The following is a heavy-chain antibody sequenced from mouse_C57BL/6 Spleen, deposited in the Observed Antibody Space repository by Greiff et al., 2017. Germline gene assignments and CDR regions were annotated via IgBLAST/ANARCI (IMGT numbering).Heavy chain of an antibody. Sequence: EVQLVESVAELVRPGASVKLSCTASGFNIKNTYMHWVKQRPEQGLEWIGRIDPANGNTKYAPKFQGKATITADTSSNTAYLQLSSLTSEDTAIYYCARAEYGSSYAMDYWGQGTSVTVSS. D-gene: IGHD1-1*01. CDR1: GFNIKNTY. J-gene: IGHJ4*01. CDR3: ARAEYGSSYAMDY. CDR2: IDPANGNT. V-gene: IGHV14-3*01.